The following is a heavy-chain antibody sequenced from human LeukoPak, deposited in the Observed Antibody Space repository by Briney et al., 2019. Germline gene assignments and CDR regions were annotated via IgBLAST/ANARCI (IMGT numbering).Heavy chain of an antibody. Sequence: GGSLRLSCAASGFTVSSNYMSWVRQAPGKGLEWVSVIYSGGSTYYSDSVKGRFTISRDNSKNTLYLQMNSLRAEDTAVYYCARLGTENSYYMDVWGKGTTVTVSS. CDR3: ARLGTENSYYMDV. CDR1: GFTVSSNY. CDR2: IYSGGST. D-gene: IGHD1-1*01. V-gene: IGHV3-66*02. J-gene: IGHJ6*03.